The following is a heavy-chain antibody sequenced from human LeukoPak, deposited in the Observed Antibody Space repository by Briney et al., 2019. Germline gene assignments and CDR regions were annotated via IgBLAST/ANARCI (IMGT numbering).Heavy chain of an antibody. V-gene: IGHV5-51*01. Sequence: GESLQISCKGSGYSFTNYWIGWVRQMPGKGLEWMGIIHPTDSDTRYSPSFQGQVTISADKSISTAYLQWRSLKASDTAMYYCARRYTYGIDYWGQGTLVTVSS. CDR1: GYSFTNYW. D-gene: IGHD5-18*01. J-gene: IGHJ4*02. CDR2: IHPTDSDT. CDR3: ARRYTYGIDY.